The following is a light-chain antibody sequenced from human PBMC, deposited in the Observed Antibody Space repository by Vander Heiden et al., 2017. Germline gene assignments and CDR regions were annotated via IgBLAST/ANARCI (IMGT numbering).Light chain of an antibody. CDR2: TAS. CDR1: QSISRD. V-gene: IGKV1-39*01. Sequence: DIQMTKSPSSLSASVGDRVTITCRASQSISRDLNWYQQKPGKAPKLLIYTASTLQSGVPSRFSGSGSGRDFTLTITSLQPEDFATYYCQQSYSTPPTFGQGTKVXF. J-gene: IGKJ1*01. CDR3: QQSYSTPPT.